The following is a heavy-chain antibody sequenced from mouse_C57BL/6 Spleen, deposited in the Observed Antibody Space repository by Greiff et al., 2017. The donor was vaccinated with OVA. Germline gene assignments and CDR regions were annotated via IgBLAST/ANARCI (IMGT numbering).Heavy chain of an antibody. Sequence: QVQLQQSGPGLVQPSQSLSITCTVSGFSLTSYGVHWVRQPPGKGLEWLGVIWSGGSTDYHAAFISRLSIIKDYSKSQVFFKRNRLQADDTAIYYCAKNYYGSSLYAMDYWGQGTSVTVSS. CDR1: GFSLTSYG. V-gene: IGHV2-4*01. J-gene: IGHJ4*01. D-gene: IGHD1-1*01. CDR2: IWSGGST. CDR3: AKNYYGSSLYAMDY.